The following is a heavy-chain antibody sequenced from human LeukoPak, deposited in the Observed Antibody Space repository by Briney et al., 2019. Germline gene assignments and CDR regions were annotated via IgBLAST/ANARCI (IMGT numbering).Heavy chain of an antibody. CDR2: IYTSGST. V-gene: IGHV4-4*07. CDR3: ARGSGPMVRGVIPRFAFDI. J-gene: IGHJ3*02. CDR1: GGSISSYY. D-gene: IGHD3-10*01. Sequence: SETLSLTCTVSGGSISSYYWSWIRQPAGKGLEWIGRIYTSGSTNYNPSLKSRVTMSVDTSKNQFSLKLSSVTAADTAVYYCARGSGPMVRGVIPRFAFDIWGQGTMDTVSS.